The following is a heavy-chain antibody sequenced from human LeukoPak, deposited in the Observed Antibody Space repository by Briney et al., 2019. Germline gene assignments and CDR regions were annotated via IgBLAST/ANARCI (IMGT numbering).Heavy chain of an antibody. J-gene: IGHJ5*02. Sequence: GGSLRLSCAASGFTFSNSAMSWVRQAPGKGLEWVSGISGSGDKTYYADSVKGRFTISRDNSKDTLSLQMSSLRDEDTAVYFCAKQYSSSSSDPWGQGTLVTVSS. CDR3: AKQYSSSSSDP. V-gene: IGHV3-23*01. D-gene: IGHD6-6*01. CDR1: GFTFSNSA. CDR2: ISGSGDKT.